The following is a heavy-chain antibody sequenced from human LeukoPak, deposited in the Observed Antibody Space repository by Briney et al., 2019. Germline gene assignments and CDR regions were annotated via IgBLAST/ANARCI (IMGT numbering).Heavy chain of an antibody. Sequence: GSLRLSCAASGFTFSSYSMNWVRQAPGKGLEWIGSMFHSGSTYYNPSLKSRVTMSVDTSKNQFSLKLSSVTAADTAVYYCARVRYNWNRDFDYWGQGTLVTVSS. CDR1: GFTFSSYS. CDR3: ARVRYNWNRDFDY. J-gene: IGHJ4*02. CDR2: MFHSGST. V-gene: IGHV4-38-2*01. D-gene: IGHD1-20*01.